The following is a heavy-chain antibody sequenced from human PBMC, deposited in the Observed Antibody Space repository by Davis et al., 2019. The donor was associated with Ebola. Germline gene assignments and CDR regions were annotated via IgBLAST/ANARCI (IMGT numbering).Heavy chain of an antibody. V-gene: IGHV3-33*01. CDR3: ARDNWTYDYGMDV. Sequence: GGSLRLSCAASGFTFSSYGMHWVRQAPGKGLEWVAVIWYDGSNKYYADSVKGRFTISRDNSKNTLYLQMNSLRAEDTAVYYCARDNWTYDYGMDVWGQGTTVTVSS. D-gene: IGHD1-20*01. CDR2: IWYDGSNK. J-gene: IGHJ6*02. CDR1: GFTFSSYG.